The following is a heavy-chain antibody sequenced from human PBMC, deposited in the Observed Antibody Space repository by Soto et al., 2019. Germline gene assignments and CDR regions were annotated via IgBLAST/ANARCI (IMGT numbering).Heavy chain of an antibody. CDR1: GFTFDDYA. V-gene: IGHV3-9*01. D-gene: IGHD7-27*01. CDR3: AKTSGLGTSGWFDP. Sequence: EVQLVESGGGLVQPGRSLRLSCAASGFTFDDYAMHWVRQAPGKGLEWVSGISWNSGSIGYVDSVKGRFIISRDNAKNSLYLEMSSLRAEDTALYYCAKTSGLGTSGWFDPWGQGTLVTVSS. J-gene: IGHJ5*02. CDR2: ISWNSGSI.